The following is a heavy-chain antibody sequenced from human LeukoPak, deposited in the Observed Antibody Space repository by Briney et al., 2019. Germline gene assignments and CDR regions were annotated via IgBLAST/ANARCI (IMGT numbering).Heavy chain of an antibody. CDR1: GYSFTSYD. CDR3: ARGRGYDRTGYVYYFDF. J-gene: IGHJ4*02. CDR2: MNPNSGNT. Sequence: ASVKVSCKASGYSFTSYDIKWVRQAPGQGFEWVGWMNPNSGNTGHAQEFQGRVTMTRDTSMSTAYMELSSLRYEDTAVYYCARGRGYDRTGYVYYFDFWGQGTLVTVSS. D-gene: IGHD3-22*01. V-gene: IGHV1-8*01.